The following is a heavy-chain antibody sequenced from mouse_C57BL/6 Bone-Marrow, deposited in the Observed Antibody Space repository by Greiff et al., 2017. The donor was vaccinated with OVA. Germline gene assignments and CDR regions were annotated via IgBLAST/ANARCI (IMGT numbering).Heavy chain of an antibody. CDR2: IWSDGST. J-gene: IGHJ4*01. V-gene: IGHV2-6-1*01. CDR3: ARHEGVTTYYAMDY. Sequence: VQLKESGPGLVAPSQSLSITCTVSGFSLTSYGVHWVRQPPGKGLEWLVVIWSDGSTTYNSALKSRLSISKDNSKSQVFLKMNSLQTDDTAMYYCARHEGVTTYYAMDYWGQGTSVTVSS. D-gene: IGHD2-5*01. CDR1: GFSLTSYG.